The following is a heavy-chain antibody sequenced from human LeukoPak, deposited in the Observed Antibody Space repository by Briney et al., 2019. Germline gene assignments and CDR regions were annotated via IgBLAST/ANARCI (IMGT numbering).Heavy chain of an antibody. Sequence: PGGSLRLSCAASGFTFSSYSMNWVRQAPGKGWGWASSISSSSSYICYADSVKGRFTISRDNAKNSLYLQMNSLRAEDTAVYYCARASGEFSEQWLTPDDYWGQGTLVTVSS. CDR3: ARASGEFSEQWLTPDDY. J-gene: IGHJ4*02. D-gene: IGHD6-19*01. V-gene: IGHV3-21*01. CDR1: GFTFSSYS. CDR2: ISSSSSYI.